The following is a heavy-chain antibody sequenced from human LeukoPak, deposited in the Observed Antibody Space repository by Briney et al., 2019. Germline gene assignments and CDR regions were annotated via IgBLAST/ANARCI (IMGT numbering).Heavy chain of an antibody. Sequence: GGSLRLSCAASGFTFSSCGMHWVRQAPGKGLEWVAVIWYGGSSTHYADSVKGRFAISRDNSKNTLYLQMNSLRAEDTAVYYCATDGSKVREVIAYYFDYWGQGALVTVSS. CDR2: IWYGGSST. J-gene: IGHJ4*02. D-gene: IGHD3-10*01. CDR3: ATDGSKVREVIAYYFDY. CDR1: GFTFSSCG. V-gene: IGHV3-33*08.